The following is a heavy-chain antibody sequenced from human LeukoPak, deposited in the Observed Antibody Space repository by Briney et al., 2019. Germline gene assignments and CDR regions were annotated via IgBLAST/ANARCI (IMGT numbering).Heavy chain of an antibody. J-gene: IGHJ4*02. CDR3: ESHTVKYGDYALSDY. Sequence: GASVKVSCKASGGTFSSYAISWVRQAPGQGLEWMGRIIPILGIANYAQKFQGRVTITADKSTSTDYMELSSLRSEDTAVYYCESHTVKYGDYALSDYWGQGTLVTVSS. CDR2: IIPILGIA. V-gene: IGHV1-69*04. D-gene: IGHD4-17*01. CDR1: GGTFSSYA.